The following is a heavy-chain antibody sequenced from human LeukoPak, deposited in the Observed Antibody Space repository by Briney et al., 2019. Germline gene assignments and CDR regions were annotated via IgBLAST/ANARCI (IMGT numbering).Heavy chain of an antibody. CDR2: FYPEDGEK. J-gene: IGHJ3*02. CDR1: GYSLTELS. D-gene: IGHD3-22*01. V-gene: IGHV1-24*01. Sequence: ASVKVSCKVSGYSLTELSMHWVRPAPGKGLEWMGGFYPEDGEKIYAQKSQGRVTMTEDTSTDTAYMELSSLRSEDTAVYYCATTSMIVPTDAAFDIWGQGTMVTVSS. CDR3: ATTSMIVPTDAAFDI.